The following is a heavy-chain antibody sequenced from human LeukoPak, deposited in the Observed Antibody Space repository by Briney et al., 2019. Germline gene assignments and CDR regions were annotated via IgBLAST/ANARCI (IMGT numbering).Heavy chain of an antibody. CDR1: GFTFDDYA. J-gene: IGHJ4*01. CDR3: AKARGYSYGTTYFDY. D-gene: IGHD5-18*01. V-gene: IGHV3-9*03. CDR2: ISWNSGSI. Sequence: GGSLRLSCAASGFTFDDYAMHWVRQAPGKGLEWVSGISWNSGSIGYADSVKGRVTISRDNAKNSLYLQMNSLRAEDMALYYCAKARGYSYGTTYFDYWGHGNLVTVSS.